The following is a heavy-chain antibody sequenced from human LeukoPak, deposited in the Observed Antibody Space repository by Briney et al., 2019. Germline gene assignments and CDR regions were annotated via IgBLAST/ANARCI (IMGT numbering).Heavy chain of an antibody. Sequence: QPGGSLRLSCAASGFTFSAYTMNWVRQAPGKGLEWLSYITSTGTTIYYADSVRGRFTISRHNAKSSLYLQMDSLRAEDTAVYYCVRSAFDYWGQGTLVTVSS. V-gene: IGHV3-48*01. J-gene: IGHJ4*02. CDR2: ITSTGTTI. CDR3: VRSAFDY. CDR1: GFTFSAYT.